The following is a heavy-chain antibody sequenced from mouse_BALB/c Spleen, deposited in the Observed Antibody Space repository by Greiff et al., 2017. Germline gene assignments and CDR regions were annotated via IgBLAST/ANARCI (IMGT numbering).Heavy chain of an antibody. Sequence: QVQLQQSAAELARPGASVKMSCKASGYTFTSYTMHWVKQRPGQGLEWIGYINPSSGYTEYNQKFKDKTTLTADKSSSTAYMQLSSLTSEDSAVYYCARTYYYGSSWFAYWGQGTLVTVSA. D-gene: IGHD1-1*01. CDR3: ARTYYYGSSWFAY. V-gene: IGHV1-4*02. J-gene: IGHJ3*01. CDR1: GYTFTSYT. CDR2: INPSSGYT.